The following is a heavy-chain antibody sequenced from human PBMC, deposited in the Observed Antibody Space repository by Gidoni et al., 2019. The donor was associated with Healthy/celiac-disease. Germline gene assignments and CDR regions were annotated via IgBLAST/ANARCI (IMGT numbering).Heavy chain of an antibody. CDR2: ISHDGSNK. V-gene: IGHV3-30*03. CDR1: GFTFSSHG. CDR3: ATKLSYYDFWSGYSSHGSFDY. J-gene: IGHJ4*02. D-gene: IGHD3-3*01. Sequence: QVQLVESGGGVVQPGRSLGLACAASGFTFSSHGMHWARQAPGKGMEWVAVISHDGSNKYYADSVKGRFTISRDNSKNTLYLQMNSLRAEYTAGYYCATKLSYYDFWSGYSSHGSFDYWGQGTLVTVSS.